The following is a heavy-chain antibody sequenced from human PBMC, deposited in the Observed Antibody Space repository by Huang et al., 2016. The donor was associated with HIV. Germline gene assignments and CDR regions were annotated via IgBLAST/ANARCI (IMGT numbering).Heavy chain of an antibody. V-gene: IGHV3-7*04. Sequence: QMVESGGGLVQPGGSLRLSCSASGFTFGHYWMTWVRQAPGRGRQWLTNIRTDEVETYYAAAGMGRFNTSRDNARNSVYLQMDNLRVDDTAVYYCGRASAYREYGADFWGQGTLVTVSS. CDR1: GFTFGHYW. J-gene: IGHJ4*02. D-gene: IGHD4-17*01. CDR2: IRTDEVET. CDR3: GRASAYREYGADF.